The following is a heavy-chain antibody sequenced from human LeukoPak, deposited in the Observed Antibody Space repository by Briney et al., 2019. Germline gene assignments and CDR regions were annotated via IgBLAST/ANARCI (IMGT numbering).Heavy chain of an antibody. Sequence: VASVKVSCKASVGTFSSYTISWVRQAPGQGLEWMGRIIPILGIANYAQKFQGRVTITADKSTSTAYMELSSLRSEDTAVYYCATSGIVGATLPVYWGQGTLVTVSS. CDR1: VGTFSSYT. J-gene: IGHJ4*02. CDR2: IIPILGIA. D-gene: IGHD1-26*01. CDR3: ATSGIVGATLPVY. V-gene: IGHV1-69*02.